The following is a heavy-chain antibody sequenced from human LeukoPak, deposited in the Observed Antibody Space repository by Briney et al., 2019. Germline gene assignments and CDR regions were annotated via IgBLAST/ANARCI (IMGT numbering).Heavy chain of an antibody. CDR1: GYTFTGYD. D-gene: IGHD6-13*01. CDR2: INPYSGDT. Sequence: ASLKVSCKASGYTFTGYDIHCVRQAPGHGLEWMGRINPYSGDTNVAQKLQGRVTMTRDTYITTAYMDLSSLTPDDTAVYFCARDQGSLTRSWYTGYWGQGTQVTVSS. CDR3: ARDQGSLTRSWYTGY. J-gene: IGHJ4*02. V-gene: IGHV1-2*06.